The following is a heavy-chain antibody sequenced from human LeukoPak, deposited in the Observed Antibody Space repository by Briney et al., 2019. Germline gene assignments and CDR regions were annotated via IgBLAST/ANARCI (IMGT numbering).Heavy chain of an antibody. CDR2: IYSGGST. J-gene: IGHJ4*02. D-gene: IGHD5-24*01. CDR3: ARVIRDGYNYFDY. CDR1: GFTVSSNY. Sequence: GGSLRLSCAASGFTVSSNYMSWVRQAPGKGLEWVSVIYSGGSTYYADSVKGRFTISRDNSKNTLYPQMNSLRAEDTAVYYCARVIRDGYNYFDYWGQGTLVTVSS. V-gene: IGHV3-66*01.